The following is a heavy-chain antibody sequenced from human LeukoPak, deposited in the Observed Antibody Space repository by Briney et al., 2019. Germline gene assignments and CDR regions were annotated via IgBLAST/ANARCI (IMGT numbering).Heavy chain of an antibody. J-gene: IGHJ4*02. CDR3: AGRGYSGSFDY. V-gene: IGHV4-31*03. CDR1: GGSISSGGYY. Sequence: SETLSLTCTVSGGSISSGGYYWSWIRQHPGKGLEWIGYIYYSGSTYYNPSLKSRVTISVDTSKNQFSLKLSSVTAADTAVYYCAGRGYSGSFDYWGQGTLVTVSS. D-gene: IGHD5-12*01. CDR2: IYYSGST.